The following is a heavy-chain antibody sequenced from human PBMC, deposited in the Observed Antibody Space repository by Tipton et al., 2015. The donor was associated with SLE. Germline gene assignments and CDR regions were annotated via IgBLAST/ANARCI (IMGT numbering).Heavy chain of an antibody. Sequence: GSLRLSCDASGFTFSSYEMHWVRQAPGKGLEWISYISTSGTTRYYADSVKGRFTISRDMSSNTVFLQMNSLRTEDTAVYYCAKERITLDSWGQGTLVTVSS. D-gene: IGHD3-10*01. V-gene: IGHV3-48*03. J-gene: IGHJ4*02. CDR2: ISTSGTTR. CDR3: AKERITLDS. CDR1: GFTFSSYE.